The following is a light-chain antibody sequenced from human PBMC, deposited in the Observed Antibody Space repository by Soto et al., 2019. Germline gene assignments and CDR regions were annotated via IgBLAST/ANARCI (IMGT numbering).Light chain of an antibody. CDR1: SGHSSYA. J-gene: IGLJ2*01. CDR3: QTWGTGIQV. V-gene: IGLV4-69*01. CDR2: LNSDGSH. Sequence: QPVLTQSPSASASLGASVKLTCTLSSGHSSYAIAWHHQQPEKGPRYLMKLNSDGSHSKGDGIPDRFSGSSSGAERYLTISSLQSEDEADYYCQTWGTGIQVFGGGTKLTVL.